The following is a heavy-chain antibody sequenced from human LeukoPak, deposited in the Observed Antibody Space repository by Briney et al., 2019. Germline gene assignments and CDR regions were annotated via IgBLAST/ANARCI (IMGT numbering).Heavy chain of an antibody. J-gene: IGHJ4*02. CDR3: AKGTAAAGIFDY. CDR1: GFTFSSYA. CDR2: ISGSGGNT. Sequence: GGSLRLSCAASGFTFSSYAMSWVRQAPGKGLEWVSAISGSGGNTYYADSVKGRFTISRDNSKNTLYLQMNSLRAEDTAVYYCAKGTAAAGIFDYWGQGTLVMVSS. D-gene: IGHD6-13*01. V-gene: IGHV3-23*01.